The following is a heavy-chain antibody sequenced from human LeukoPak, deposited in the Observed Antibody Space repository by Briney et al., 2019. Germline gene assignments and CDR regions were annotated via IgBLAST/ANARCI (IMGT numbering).Heavy chain of an antibody. Sequence: XXEYVSAXXSNGGSTYYANSVKGRFTISRDNSKNTLYLQMGSLRAEDMAVYYCARGAAYCGGDCYQTYYFDYWGQGTLVTVSS. J-gene: IGHJ4*02. CDR2: XXSNGGST. V-gene: IGHV3-64*01. CDR3: ARGAAYCGGDCYQTYYFDY. D-gene: IGHD2-21*02.